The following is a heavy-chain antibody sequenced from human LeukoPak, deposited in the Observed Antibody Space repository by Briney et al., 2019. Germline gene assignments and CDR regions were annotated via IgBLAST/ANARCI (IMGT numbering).Heavy chain of an antibody. CDR2: IYYSGNT. J-gene: IGHJ4*02. CDR1: RGSISSTTYY. D-gene: IGHD6-19*01. CDR3: ASVKQWLARFDY. V-gene: IGHV4-39*07. Sequence: SETLSLTCIISRGSISSTTYYWGWIRQPPGKGLEWIGTIYYSGNTYYNPSLQSRVTISVDKSKNQFSLKLSSVTAADTAVYYCASVKQWLARFDYWGQGTLVTVSS.